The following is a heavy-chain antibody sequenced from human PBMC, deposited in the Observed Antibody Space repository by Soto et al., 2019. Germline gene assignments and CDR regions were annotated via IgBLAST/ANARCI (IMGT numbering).Heavy chain of an antibody. CDR1: GGSITIGGYS. Sequence: QLQPQESGSGLVKPSQTLSLTCAVSGGSITIGGYSWNWIRQPPGKGLEWIGNVYHSGSTYYNPSLKSRVAISVDRSKKQFSLKLTSVTAADTAVYYCARGDYGGNSRFDPWGQGTLVTVSS. D-gene: IGHD4-17*01. V-gene: IGHV4-30-2*01. CDR3: ARGDYGGNSRFDP. J-gene: IGHJ5*02. CDR2: VYHSGST.